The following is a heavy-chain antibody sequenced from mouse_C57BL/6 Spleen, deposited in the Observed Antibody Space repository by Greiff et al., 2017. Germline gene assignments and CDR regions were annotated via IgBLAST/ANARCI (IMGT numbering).Heavy chain of an antibody. CDR1: GYTFTSYW. V-gene: IGHV1-69*01. J-gene: IGHJ4*01. Sequence: VQLQQPGAALVMPGASVKLSCKASGYTFTSYWMHWVKQRPGQGLEWIGEIDPSASYINYNQKFKGKSTLTVDNSSSTAYMQLSSLTYEDSAVYYCARKDNYEYAMYYWGQVTSVTVAS. CDR2: IDPSASYI. CDR3: ARKDNYEYAMYY. D-gene: IGHD1-3*01.